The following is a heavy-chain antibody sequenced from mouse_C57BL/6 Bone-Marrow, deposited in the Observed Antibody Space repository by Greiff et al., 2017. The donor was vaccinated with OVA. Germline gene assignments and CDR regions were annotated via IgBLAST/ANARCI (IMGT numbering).Heavy chain of an antibody. Sequence: EVMLVESGGGLVKPGGSLKLSCAASGFTFSSYAMSWVRQTPEKRLEWVATISDGGSYTYYPDNVKGRFTITRDNAKNNLYLQMSHLKSEDTAMYYCAGGYDYGFAYWGQGTLVTVSA. CDR3: AGGYDYGFAY. CDR2: ISDGGSYT. J-gene: IGHJ3*01. CDR1: GFTFSSYA. V-gene: IGHV5-4*03. D-gene: IGHD2-4*01.